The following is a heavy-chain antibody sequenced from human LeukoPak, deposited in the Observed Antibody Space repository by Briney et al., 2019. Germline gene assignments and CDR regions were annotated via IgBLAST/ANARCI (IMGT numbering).Heavy chain of an antibody. Sequence: TLSLTCTVSGGSISRGSYYWNWIRQPAGKGLEWIGRIYTSGSTNYNPSLKSRVTISLDTSKNQFSLKLSSVTAADTAVYYCARFNGDYSFDYWGQGTLVTVSS. D-gene: IGHD4-17*01. CDR2: IYTSGST. CDR3: ARFNGDYSFDY. J-gene: IGHJ4*02. CDR1: GGSISRGSYY. V-gene: IGHV4-61*02.